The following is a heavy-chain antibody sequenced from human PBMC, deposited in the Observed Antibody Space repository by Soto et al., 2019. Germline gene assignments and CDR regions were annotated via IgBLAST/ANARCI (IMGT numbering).Heavy chain of an antibody. Sequence: QVQLQESGPGLVKPSQTLSLTCTVSGGSISSAAYYWSWIRQHPGKGLEWIGYISHSGSTYYTPSLKRHVIISADTSKNQFSVNLTSVTAADKAVYYCAREYTYGSNFFDCWGQGALVTVSS. CDR1: GGSISSAAYY. CDR2: ISHSGST. V-gene: IGHV4-31*01. CDR3: AREYTYGSNFFDC. D-gene: IGHD5-18*01. J-gene: IGHJ4*02.